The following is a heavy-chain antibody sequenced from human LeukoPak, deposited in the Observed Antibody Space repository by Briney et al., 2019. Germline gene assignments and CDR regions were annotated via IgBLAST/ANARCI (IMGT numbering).Heavy chain of an antibody. CDR1: GGTLSRYA. J-gene: IGHJ4*02. CDR3: ARIVGIASRGYFDY. CDR2: IIPIFGTT. D-gene: IGHD3-10*01. Sequence: SVKVSCKASGGTLSRYAISWVRQSPGQAPEWMGGIIPIFGTTNYAQKFQGRVTITADESTRTAYLELSSLRSEDTAVYYCARIVGIASRGYFDYWGQGTLVTVSS. V-gene: IGHV1-69*13.